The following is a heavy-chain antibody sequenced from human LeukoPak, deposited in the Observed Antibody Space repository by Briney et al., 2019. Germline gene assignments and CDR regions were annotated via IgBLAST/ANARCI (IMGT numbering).Heavy chain of an antibody. CDR1: GFTFSSYS. J-gene: IGHJ4*02. CDR2: ISSSSSYI. V-gene: IGHV3-21*01. D-gene: IGHD2-2*01. Sequence: GGSLRLSCAASGFTFSSYSMNWVRQAPGKGLEWVSSISSSSSYIYYADSVKGRFTISRDNAKNPLYLQMNSLRAEDTAVYYCARAYAPYHFDYWGQGTLVTVSS. CDR3: ARAYAPYHFDY.